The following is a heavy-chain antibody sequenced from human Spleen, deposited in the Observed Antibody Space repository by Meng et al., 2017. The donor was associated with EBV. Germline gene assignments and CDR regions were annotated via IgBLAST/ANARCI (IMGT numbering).Heavy chain of an antibody. CDR3: ARSGDITVVRGVVKGLDY. Sequence: QLQLQESGPGLVKPSETLSLTCPVPGGSISSISYYWSWVRQSPGKGLEWIGEIHHSGSTNYNPSLKSRVTISVDKSKNQFSLKLNSVTAADTAVYYCARSGDITVVRGVVKGLDYWGQGTLVTVSS. CDR1: GGSISSISYY. V-gene: IGHV4-39*07. D-gene: IGHD3-10*01. J-gene: IGHJ4*02. CDR2: IHHSGST.